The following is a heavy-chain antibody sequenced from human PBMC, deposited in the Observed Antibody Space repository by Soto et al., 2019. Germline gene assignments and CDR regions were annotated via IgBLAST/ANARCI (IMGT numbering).Heavy chain of an antibody. CDR3: AREGCERGLNWFYP. J-gene: IGHJ5*02. CDR2: ISSSSSAI. CDR1: GFTFSRYS. V-gene: IGHV3-48*02. D-gene: IGHD2-21*01. Sequence: EVQLVESGGGLVQPGGSLRLSCAASGFTFSRYSMNWVRQAPGKGLEWVSFISSSSSAIYYADSVKGRFTISRDNAKNSLYLQMNSLRDEDTAVYYCAREGCERGLNWFYPWGQGTLVTVSS.